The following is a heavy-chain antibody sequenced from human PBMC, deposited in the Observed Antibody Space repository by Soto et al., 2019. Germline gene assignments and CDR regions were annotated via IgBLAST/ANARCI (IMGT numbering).Heavy chain of an antibody. CDR1: GDSISSGDYY. CDR2: IYYSGST. Sequence: PSETLSLTCIVSGDSISSGDYYWSWIRQHPGKGLEWIGYIYYSGSTNYNPSLKSRVTISVDTSKNQFSLKLNSVTAADTAVYYCASSGSSGWTHIYYYYYYGMDVWGQGTTVTVSS. J-gene: IGHJ6*02. D-gene: IGHD6-19*01. V-gene: IGHV4-61*08. CDR3: ASSGSSGWTHIYYYYYYGMDV.